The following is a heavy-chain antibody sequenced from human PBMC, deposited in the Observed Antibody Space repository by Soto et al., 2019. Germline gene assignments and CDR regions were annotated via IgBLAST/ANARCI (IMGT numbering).Heavy chain of an antibody. CDR2: IGVYNGKT. Sequence: QEQLVQSGGEVKKPGASVRVSCKASGYTFTKYGITWVRQAPGQGLEWMGWIGVYNGKTNYARKLQGRVIMTPDTSASTAYMELRSLRSDATAVYYCSRARYCTSPSCYNHYYYGMDIWGQGTTVSVSS. J-gene: IGHJ6*02. D-gene: IGHD2-2*02. CDR1: GYTFTKYG. CDR3: SRARYCTSPSCYNHYYYGMDI. V-gene: IGHV1-18*04.